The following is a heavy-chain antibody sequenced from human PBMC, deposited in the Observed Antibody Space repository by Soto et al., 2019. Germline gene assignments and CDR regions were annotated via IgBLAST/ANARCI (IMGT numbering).Heavy chain of an antibody. CDR3: ARDSPVGYSSGWYWEWFDP. CDR2: ISGSGGST. Sequence: GGSLRLSCAASGFTFSSYAMSWVRQAPGNGLEWVSAISGSGGSTYYADSVKGRFTISRDNAKNSLYLQMNSLRAEDTAVYYCARDSPVGYSSGWYWEWFDPWGQGTLVTVSS. V-gene: IGHV3-23*01. D-gene: IGHD6-19*01. J-gene: IGHJ5*02. CDR1: GFTFSSYA.